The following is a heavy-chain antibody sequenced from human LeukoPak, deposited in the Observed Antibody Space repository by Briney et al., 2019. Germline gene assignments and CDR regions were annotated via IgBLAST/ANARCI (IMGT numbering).Heavy chain of an antibody. Sequence: ASVKVSCKASGYTFTGYYMHWVRQAPGQGLEWMGWINPNSGGTNYAQKFQGRVTMTRDTSTSTVYMELSSLRSEDTAVYCCARALRTGGFDPWGQGTLVSVSS. V-gene: IGHV1-2*02. CDR2: INPNSGGT. CDR1: GYTFTGYY. J-gene: IGHJ5*02. D-gene: IGHD7-27*01. CDR3: ARALRTGGFDP.